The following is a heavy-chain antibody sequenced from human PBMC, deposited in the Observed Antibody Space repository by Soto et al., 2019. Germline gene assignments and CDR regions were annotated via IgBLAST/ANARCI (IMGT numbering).Heavy chain of an antibody. CDR3: ARGRAYYAP. V-gene: IGHV4-31*03. CDR2: IYYSGIT. J-gene: IGHJ5*02. Sequence: QVQLQESGPGLVKPSQTLSLTCTVSGGSINSGGYFWNWIRQYPGKGLEWIGYIYYSGITQYNPSPQSRVPIPIAPSKNQFSLRVTLVPAAAPAVYDCARGRAYYAPWGQGPVVPASS. D-gene: IGHD3-10*01. CDR1: GGSINSGGYF.